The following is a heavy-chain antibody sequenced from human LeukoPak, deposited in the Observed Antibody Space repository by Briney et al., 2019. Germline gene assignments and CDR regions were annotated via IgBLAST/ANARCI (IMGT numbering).Heavy chain of an antibody. CDR1: GFTFSDYY. Sequence: GGSLRLSCAASGFTFSDYYMSWIRQAPGKGLEWVSYISSSGSTIYYADSVKGRFTISRDNAKNSLYLQMNSLRAEDTAVYYCAREVEGYYDFWSGSYYYYYYMDVWGKGTTVTVSS. V-gene: IGHV3-11*04. D-gene: IGHD3-3*01. J-gene: IGHJ6*03. CDR3: AREVEGYYDFWSGSYYYYYYMDV. CDR2: ISSSGSTI.